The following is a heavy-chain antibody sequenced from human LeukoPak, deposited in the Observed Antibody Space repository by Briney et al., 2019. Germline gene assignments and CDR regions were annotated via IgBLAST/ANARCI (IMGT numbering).Heavy chain of an antibody. J-gene: IGHJ5*02. D-gene: IGHD5-24*01. CDR2: IYYSGST. CDR1: GGSNSSSSYY. Sequence: SETLSLTCTVSGGSNSSSSYYWGGIRQPPGKGLEWIGSIYYSGSTYYNPSLKSRVTISVDTSKNQFSLKLSSVTAADTAVYYCARSLGDGYNPRVVDAWGQGTLVTVSS. CDR3: ARSLGDGYNPRVVDA. V-gene: IGHV4-39*01.